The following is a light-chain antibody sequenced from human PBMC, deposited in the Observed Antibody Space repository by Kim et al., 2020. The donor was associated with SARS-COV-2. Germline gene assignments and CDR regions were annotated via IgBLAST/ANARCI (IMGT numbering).Light chain of an antibody. CDR1: QDITKY. J-gene: IGKJ3*01. CDR2: DAS. Sequence: ASAGDRVPITCRASQDITKYLNWFHQKPGKAPKLLIYDASNLESGVPSRFSGSGSGTHFTLTISSLQPVDVATYYCQQSDRLPLTFGPGTKVDIK. V-gene: IGKV1-33*01. CDR3: QQSDRLPLT.